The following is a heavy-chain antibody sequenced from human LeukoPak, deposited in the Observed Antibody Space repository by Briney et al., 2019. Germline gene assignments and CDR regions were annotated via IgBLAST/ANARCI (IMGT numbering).Heavy chain of an antibody. D-gene: IGHD1-26*01. CDR1: GFNFNNAW. V-gene: IGHV3-48*02. CDR2: ITASGTAM. CDR3: ASSGSYRFDY. J-gene: IGHJ4*02. Sequence: PGESLRLSCTTSGFNFNNAWMNWVRQAPGKGLEWVSHITASGTAMFYADSVKGRFTISRDNAKNSLYLQMNSLRDEDTAVYYCASSGSYRFDYWGQGTLVTVSS.